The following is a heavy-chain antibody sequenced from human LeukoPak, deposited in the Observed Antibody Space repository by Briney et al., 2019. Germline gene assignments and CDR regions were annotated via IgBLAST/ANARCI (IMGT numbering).Heavy chain of an antibody. CDR2: IYTSGST. Sequence: SETLSLTCTVSGGSISSGSYYWSWIRQPAGKGLEWIGRIYTSGSTNYNPSLKSRVTISVDTSKNQFSLKLSSVTAADTAVYYCAREYYDILTGYPIGAFDIWGQGTMATVSS. V-gene: IGHV4-61*02. CDR1: GGSISSGSYY. D-gene: IGHD3-9*01. CDR3: AREYYDILTGYPIGAFDI. J-gene: IGHJ3*02.